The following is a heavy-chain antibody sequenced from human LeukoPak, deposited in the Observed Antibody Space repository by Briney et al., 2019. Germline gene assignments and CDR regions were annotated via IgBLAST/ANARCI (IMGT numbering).Heavy chain of an antibody. CDR3: ARVGGLRYFDWLATKQHKYYFDY. Sequence: PSETLSLTCSVSGVSINSYFWSWIRQPPGKGLEWIGYIYYSGSTNYNPSLKSRVTISVDTSKNQFSLKLSSVTAADTAVYYCARVGGLRYFDWLATKQHKYYFDYWGQGTLVTVSS. V-gene: IGHV4-59*01. CDR1: GVSINSYF. J-gene: IGHJ4*02. D-gene: IGHD3-9*01. CDR2: IYYSGST.